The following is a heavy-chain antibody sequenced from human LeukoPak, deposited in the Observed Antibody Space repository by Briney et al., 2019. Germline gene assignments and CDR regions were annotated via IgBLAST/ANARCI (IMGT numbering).Heavy chain of an antibody. Sequence: GASVKVSCKASGYTFTSYDINWVRQATGQGLEWMGWMNPNSGNTGYAQKFQGRVTITRNTSISTAYMELSSMRSEDTAVYYCARAGEAGTTMGNKYYYYYMDVWGKGTTVSVSS. D-gene: IGHD1-7*01. CDR2: MNPNSGNT. V-gene: IGHV1-8*03. CDR3: ARAGEAGTTMGNKYYYYYMDV. CDR1: GYTFTSYD. J-gene: IGHJ6*03.